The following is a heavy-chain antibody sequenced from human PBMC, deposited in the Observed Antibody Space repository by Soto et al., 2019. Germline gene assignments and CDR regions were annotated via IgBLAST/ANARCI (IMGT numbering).Heavy chain of an antibody. V-gene: IGHV1-3*01. CDR3: ARGYYGSGSYFLNYYYYGMDV. Sequence: GASVKVSCKASGYTFTSYAMHWVRQAPGQRLERMGWINAGNGNTKYSQKFQGRVTITRDTSASTAYMELSSLRSEDTAVYYCARGYYGSGSYFLNYYYYGMDVWGQGTTVTVS. CDR2: INAGNGNT. CDR1: GYTFTSYA. J-gene: IGHJ6*02. D-gene: IGHD3-10*01.